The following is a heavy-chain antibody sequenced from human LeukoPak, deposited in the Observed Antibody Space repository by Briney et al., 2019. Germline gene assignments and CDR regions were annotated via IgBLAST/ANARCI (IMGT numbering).Heavy chain of an antibody. Sequence: PGGSLRLSCAVSGFTFSDTYRTWIRQAPGKGLESLSYISPSGTDISYADSVKGRLTISRDNAKNSLYLQMNSLRVEDTAVYYCTRDPRNLDFWGQGTLVTVSS. V-gene: IGHV3-11*01. CDR3: TRDPRNLDF. CDR1: GFTFSDTY. D-gene: IGHD1-14*01. CDR2: ISPSGTDI. J-gene: IGHJ4*02.